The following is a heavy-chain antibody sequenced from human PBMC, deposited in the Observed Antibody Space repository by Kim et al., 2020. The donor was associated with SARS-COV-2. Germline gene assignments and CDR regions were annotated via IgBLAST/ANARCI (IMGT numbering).Heavy chain of an antibody. J-gene: IGHJ4*02. Sequence: GGSLRLSCAASGFSFSSSWMTWVRQAPGKGLEWVANIKQDGSEKYYVDSVKGRFTISRDNAKNSLYLQMNSLRAEDTAVYYCMSRRDLLNCGQGTLVTVS. D-gene: IGHD3-16*01. V-gene: IGHV3-7*03. CDR1: GFSFSSSW. CDR2: IKQDGSEK. CDR3: MSRRDLLN.